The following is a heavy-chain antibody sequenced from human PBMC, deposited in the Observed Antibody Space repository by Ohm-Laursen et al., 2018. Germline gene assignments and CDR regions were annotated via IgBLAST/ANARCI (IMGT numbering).Heavy chain of an antibody. CDR1: GFTVSSNY. V-gene: IGHV3-7*01. CDR3: ASPLKGSEYYFDY. CDR2: IKQDGSEK. Sequence: SLRLSCAASGFTVSSNYMTWVRQAPGKGLEWVANIKQDGSEKYSVDSVKGRFTISRDNAKNSLYLQMNSLRAEDTAVYYCASPLKGSEYYFDYWGQGTLVTVSS. D-gene: IGHD3-10*01. J-gene: IGHJ4*02.